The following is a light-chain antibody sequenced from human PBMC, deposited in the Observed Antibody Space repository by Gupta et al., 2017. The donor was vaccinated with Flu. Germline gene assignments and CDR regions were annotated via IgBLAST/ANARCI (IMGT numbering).Light chain of an antibody. CDR1: QSVLYSSNNKNY. Sequence: IYGKTSQSVLYSSNNKNYLACYQQKPGQPPKLLIYWASTRESGVPDRFSGSGSGTDFTLTISSLQAEDVAVYYCQQYYSTPFSFGQGTKLEIK. J-gene: IGKJ2*03. CDR3: QQYYSTPFS. V-gene: IGKV4-1*01. CDR2: WAS.